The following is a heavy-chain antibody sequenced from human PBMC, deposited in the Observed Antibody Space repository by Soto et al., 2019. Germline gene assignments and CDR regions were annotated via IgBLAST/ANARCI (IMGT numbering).Heavy chain of an antibody. D-gene: IGHD3-3*01. CDR3: TRDTYDFWSGPSFFSF. V-gene: IGHV1-46*01. J-gene: IGHJ4*02. CDR2: INPSGGST. Sequence: ASVKVSCQASGYTHTKFHIHWVRQAPGQGLEWMGIINPSGGSTSDAQKFQGRVTMTRDTSTSTVYMELSSLRPEDTALYRCTRDTYDFWSGPSFFSFWGPGTLVTVSS. CDR1: GYTHTKFH.